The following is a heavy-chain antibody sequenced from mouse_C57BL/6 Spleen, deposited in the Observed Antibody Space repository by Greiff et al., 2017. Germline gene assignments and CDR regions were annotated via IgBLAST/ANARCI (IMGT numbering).Heavy chain of an antibody. J-gene: IGHJ1*03. Sequence: VHVKQSVAELVRPGASVKLSCTASGFNIKNTYMHWVKQRPEQGLEWIGRIDPANGNTKYAPKFQGKATITADTSSNTAYLQLSSLTSEDTAIYYCVYYGSSPGDWYFDVWGTGTTVTVSS. CDR3: VYYGSSPGDWYFDV. D-gene: IGHD1-1*01. CDR2: IDPANGNT. V-gene: IGHV14-3*01. CDR1: GFNIKNTY.